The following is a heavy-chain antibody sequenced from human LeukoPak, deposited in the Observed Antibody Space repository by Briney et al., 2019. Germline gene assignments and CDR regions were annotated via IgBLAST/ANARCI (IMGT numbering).Heavy chain of an antibody. CDR1: GFTFSDYY. V-gene: IGHV3-11*01. D-gene: IGHD4-23*01. Sequence: GGSLRLSCAASGFTFSDYYMSWIRQAPGKGLEWVSYISGSGSTVYYAASVRGRFTISRDNAKNSLFLQMNSLRAEDTAVYYCARDRGNSDPGDWFDSSGQGTLVTVSS. CDR3: ARDRGNSDPGDWFDS. J-gene: IGHJ5*01. CDR2: ISGSGSTV.